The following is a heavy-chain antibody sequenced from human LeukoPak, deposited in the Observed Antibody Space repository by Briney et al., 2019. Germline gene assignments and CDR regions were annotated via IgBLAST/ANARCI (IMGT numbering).Heavy chain of an antibody. D-gene: IGHD3-22*01. CDR1: GFTLSSYT. J-gene: IGHJ4*02. CDR3: AKDFYDSSGSRYDY. CDR2: IDGGGGRT. V-gene: IGHV3-23*01. Sequence: PGGSLRLSCAASGFTLSSYTMNWVRQAPGVGLEWVSAIDGGGGRTWHADSVRGRLTISRDNSKNTLFMQMNSLRAEDTAVYYCAKDFYDSSGSRYDYWGQGTLVTVSS.